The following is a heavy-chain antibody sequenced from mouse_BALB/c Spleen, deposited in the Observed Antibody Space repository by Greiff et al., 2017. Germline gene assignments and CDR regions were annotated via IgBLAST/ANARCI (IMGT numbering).Heavy chain of an antibody. CDR1: GFTFSDYY. V-gene: IGHV5-4*02. CDR2: ISDGGSYT. D-gene: IGHD2-4*01. J-gene: IGHJ3*01. CDR3: ARALMITTGAWFAY. Sequence: EVQLVESGGGLVKPGGSLKLSCAASGFTFSDYYMYWVRQTPEKRLVWVATISDGGSYTYYPDSVKGRFTISRDNAKNNLYLQMSSLKSEDTAMYYCARALMITTGAWFAYWGQGTLVTVSA.